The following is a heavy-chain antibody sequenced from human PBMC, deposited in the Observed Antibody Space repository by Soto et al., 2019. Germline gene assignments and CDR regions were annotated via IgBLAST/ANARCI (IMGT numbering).Heavy chain of an antibody. J-gene: IGHJ6*02. CDR1: GCGFSIYA. CDR3: ARAVVVVPAARDRGYYYGMDV. CDR2: TIPIFVTA. Sequence: ASVKVSCKASGCGFSIYAMSWVRQAPGQGLEWMGGTIPIFVTANYAQKFQGRVTITADKSTSTAYMELSSLRSEDTAVYYCARAVVVVPAARDRGYYYGMDVCGQGTTVTVYS. V-gene: IGHV1-69*06. D-gene: IGHD2-2*01.